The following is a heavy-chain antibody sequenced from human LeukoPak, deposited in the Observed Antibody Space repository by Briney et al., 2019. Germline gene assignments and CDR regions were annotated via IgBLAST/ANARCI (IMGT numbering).Heavy chain of an antibody. J-gene: IGHJ5*02. D-gene: IGHD3-22*01. CDR1: GYTFTSYG. Sequence: GSVKVSCKASGYTFTSYGISWVRQAPGQGLEWMGWISAYNGNTNYAQKLQGRVTMTTDTSTSTAYMELRRLRSDDTAVYYCARSEEDYHDSSGYLGGNWFDPWGQETLVTVSS. CDR3: ARSEEDYHDSSGYLGGNWFDP. CDR2: ISAYNGNT. V-gene: IGHV1-18*01.